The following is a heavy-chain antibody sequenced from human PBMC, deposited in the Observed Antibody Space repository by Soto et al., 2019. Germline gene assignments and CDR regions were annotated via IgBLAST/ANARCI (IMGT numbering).Heavy chain of an antibody. CDR2: IIPILGIA. Sequence: QVQLVQSGAEVKKPGSSVKVSCKASGGTFSSYTISWVRQAPGQGLEWMGGIIPILGIANYAQKFQGRVTITADKSTSTAYMELSSLTSEDTAVYYCARGRDTVTPSYYYYGMDVWGQGTTVTVSS. J-gene: IGHJ6*02. CDR3: ARGRDTVTPSYYYYGMDV. CDR1: GGTFSSYT. V-gene: IGHV1-69*02. D-gene: IGHD4-17*01.